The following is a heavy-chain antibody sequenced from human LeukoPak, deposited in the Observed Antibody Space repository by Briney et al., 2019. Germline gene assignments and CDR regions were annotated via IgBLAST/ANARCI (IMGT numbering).Heavy chain of an antibody. J-gene: IGHJ4*02. D-gene: IGHD3-10*01. Sequence: PGGSLRLSCAASGFTFSNYAMSWVRQAPGKGLEWIGRIYTSGSTNYNPSLKSRVTISVDTSKNQFSLKLSSVTAADTAIYYCARSPNYYGSGSYYSVWGQGTLVTVSS. CDR3: ARSPNYYGSGSYYSV. CDR1: GFTFSNYA. V-gene: IGHV4-4*08. CDR2: IYTSGST.